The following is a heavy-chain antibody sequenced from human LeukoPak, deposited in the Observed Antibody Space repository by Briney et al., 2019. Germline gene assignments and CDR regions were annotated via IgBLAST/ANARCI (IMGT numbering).Heavy chain of an antibody. V-gene: IGHV4-34*01. D-gene: IGHD3-10*01. J-gene: IGHJ4*02. CDR1: GGSFSGYY. CDR3: ARARGAVDY. CDR2: INHSGST. Sequence: SETLSLTCAVYGGSFSGYYWSWIRQPPGKGLEWIGEINHSGSTNYNPSLKSRVTISVDTSKNQFSLELSSVTAADTAVYYCARARGAVDYWGQGTLVTVSS.